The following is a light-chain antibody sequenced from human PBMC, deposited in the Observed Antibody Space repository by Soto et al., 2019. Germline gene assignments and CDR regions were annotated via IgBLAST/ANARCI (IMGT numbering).Light chain of an antibody. CDR3: QQYKNFWT. J-gene: IGKJ1*01. CDR1: QSVNSN. CDR2: GAS. V-gene: IGKV3-15*01. Sequence: EIVMTQSPATLSVSPGERATLSCRASQSVNSNLAWYQQKPGQAPRLVIXGASTXXXGXXXXXSGXGSGTEFTLXXXXXXSXDFAVYYCQQYKNFWTFGQGTKVEIK.